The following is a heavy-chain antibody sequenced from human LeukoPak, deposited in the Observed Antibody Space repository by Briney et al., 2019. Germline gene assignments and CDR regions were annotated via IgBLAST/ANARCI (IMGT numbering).Heavy chain of an antibody. Sequence: GPVKVSCKASGYTFTGYYMHWVRQAPGQGLEWMGWINPNSGGTNYAQKFQGWVTMTRDTSISTAYMELSRLRSDDTAVYYCAREVRELGVWFDPWGQGTLVTVSS. J-gene: IGHJ5*02. V-gene: IGHV1-2*04. CDR3: AREVRELGVWFDP. CDR2: INPNSGGT. CDR1: GYTFTGYY. D-gene: IGHD1-26*01.